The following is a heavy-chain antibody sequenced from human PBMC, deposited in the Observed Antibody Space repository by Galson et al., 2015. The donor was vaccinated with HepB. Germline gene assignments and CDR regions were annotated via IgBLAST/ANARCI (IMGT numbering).Heavy chain of an antibody. CDR2: ISSNAINR. CDR1: GFTFRNYA. CDR3: AQDFRITRIPGAPKT. V-gene: IGHV3-23*01. J-gene: IGHJ5*02. D-gene: IGHD3-10*01. Sequence: SLRLSCAASGFTFRNYALSWVRQAPGKGLEWVSSISSNAINRFYIDSVRGRFTISRDNSRNIVYLQMNSLRAEDTAVYYCAQDFRITRIPGAPKTWGQGTLVIVSS.